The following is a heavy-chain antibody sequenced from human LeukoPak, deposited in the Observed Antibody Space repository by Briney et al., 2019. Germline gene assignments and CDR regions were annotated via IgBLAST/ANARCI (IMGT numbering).Heavy chain of an antibody. D-gene: IGHD6-19*01. Sequence: ASVKVSCKASGFTFTSYYMHWVRQAPGQGLEWMGIINPSGGSTSYAQEFQGRVTMTRNTSISTAYMELSSLRSEDTAVYYCARGSSGWFNYYYYYMDVWGKGTTVTISS. V-gene: IGHV1-46*01. J-gene: IGHJ6*03. CDR2: INPSGGST. CDR3: ARGSSGWFNYYYYYMDV. CDR1: GFTFTSYY.